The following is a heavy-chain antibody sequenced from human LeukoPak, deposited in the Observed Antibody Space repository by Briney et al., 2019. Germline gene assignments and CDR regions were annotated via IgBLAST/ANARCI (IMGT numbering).Heavy chain of an antibody. D-gene: IGHD3-16*02. CDR3: ARDNSVGDIAWWFDP. V-gene: IGHV1-69*06. J-gene: IGHJ5*02. CDR2: IIPIFDTT. Sequence: ASVKVSCKASGGTFSSYAINWVRQAPGQGLEWMGGIIPIFDTTNYAQNFQGRVTITADKSTNTAYMELSSLRSEDTAVYYCARDNSVGDIAWWFDPWGQGTLVTVSS. CDR1: GGTFSSYA.